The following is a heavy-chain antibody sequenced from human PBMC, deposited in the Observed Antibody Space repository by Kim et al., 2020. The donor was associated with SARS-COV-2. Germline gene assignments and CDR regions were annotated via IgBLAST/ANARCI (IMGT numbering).Heavy chain of an antibody. J-gene: IGHJ4*02. Sequence: ADSVKGRFTISRDNSKNTLYLQMNSLRAEDTAVYYCAKGRTVTPDTSSDYWGQGTLVTVSS. CDR3: AKGRTVTPDTSSDY. D-gene: IGHD4-17*01. V-gene: IGHV3-30*02.